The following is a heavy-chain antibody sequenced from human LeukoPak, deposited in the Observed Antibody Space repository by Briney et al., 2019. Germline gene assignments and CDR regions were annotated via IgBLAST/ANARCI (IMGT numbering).Heavy chain of an antibody. D-gene: IGHD2-2*02. CDR2: IYYSGST. J-gene: IGHJ4*02. CDR3: ARLARIVVVVPAAIWVDY. V-gene: IGHV4-39*01. Sequence: SETLSLTCTVSGGSISSSSYYWGWIRQPPGKGLEWIGSIYYSGSTYYNPSLKSRVTISVDTSKNHFSLKLSSVTAADTAVYYCARLARIVVVVPAAIWVDYWGQGTLVTVSS. CDR1: GGSISSSSYY.